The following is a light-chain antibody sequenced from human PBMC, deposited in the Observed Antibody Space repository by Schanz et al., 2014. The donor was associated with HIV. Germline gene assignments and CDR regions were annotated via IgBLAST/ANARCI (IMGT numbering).Light chain of an antibody. V-gene: IGKV3-20*01. CDR3: QQYGSSPWT. Sequence: EIVLTQSPVNLSVSPGESATLSCRASQSLTSRYLAWYLQKPGQAPRLLIYGASSRAAGIPDRFSGSESGTDFTLTISRLEPEDFAVYYCQQYGSSPWTFGQGTKVEIK. CDR2: GAS. CDR1: QSLTSRY. J-gene: IGKJ1*01.